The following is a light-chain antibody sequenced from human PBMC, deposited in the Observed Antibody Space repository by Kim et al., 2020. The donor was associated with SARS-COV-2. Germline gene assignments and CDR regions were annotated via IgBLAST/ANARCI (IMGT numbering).Light chain of an antibody. V-gene: IGKV3-20*01. CDR1: QSVSSGY. Sequence: EIVLTQSPGTLSLSPGERATLSCRASQSVSSGYLAWFQQKPGQAPRLLIYGASTRATGIPDRFSGSGSGTDFTLTISRLEPEDFALYYCQQYGTSPLAFGPGTKVDIK. CDR2: GAS. CDR3: QQYGTSPLA. J-gene: IGKJ3*01.